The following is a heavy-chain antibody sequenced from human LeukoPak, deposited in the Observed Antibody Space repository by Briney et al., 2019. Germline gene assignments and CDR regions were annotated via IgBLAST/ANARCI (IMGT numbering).Heavy chain of an antibody. Sequence: PSETLSLTCTVSGGSLSSSSYYWGWIRQPPGKGLEWIGSIYYSGSTYYNPSLKSRVTISVDTSKNQFSLKLSSVTAADTAVYYCAAYDYVWGSYRFDYWGQGTLVTVSS. CDR2: IYYSGST. V-gene: IGHV4-39*01. CDR1: GGSLSSSSYY. D-gene: IGHD3-16*02. CDR3: AAYDYVWGSYRFDY. J-gene: IGHJ4*02.